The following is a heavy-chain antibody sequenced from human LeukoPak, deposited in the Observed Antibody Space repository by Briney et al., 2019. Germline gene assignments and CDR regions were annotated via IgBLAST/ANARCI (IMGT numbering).Heavy chain of an antibody. Sequence: GGSLRLSCAASGFTFSSYGMHWVRQAPGKGLEWVAVIWYDGSNKYYADSVKGRFTISRDNSKNTLYLQMNSLRAEDTAVYYCARDSGDGDYEPLDYWGQGTLVTVSS. CDR2: IWYDGSNK. CDR3: ARDSGDGDYEPLDY. V-gene: IGHV3-33*01. J-gene: IGHJ4*02. D-gene: IGHD4-17*01. CDR1: GFTFSSYG.